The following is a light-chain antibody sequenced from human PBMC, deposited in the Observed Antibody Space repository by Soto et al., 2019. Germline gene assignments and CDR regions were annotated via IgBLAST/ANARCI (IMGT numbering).Light chain of an antibody. CDR2: DAS. CDR3: QQYDDWPKT. J-gene: IGKJ1*01. V-gene: IGKV3-15*01. CDR1: QSVSSN. Sequence: EKVMTQSPATLSVSPGERATLSCRASQSVSSNLAWYQQKPGQAPRLLIYDASTRATGIPARFSGSGSGTEFTLTISSLQSEDLAVYYCQQYDDWPKTFGQGTKVEIK.